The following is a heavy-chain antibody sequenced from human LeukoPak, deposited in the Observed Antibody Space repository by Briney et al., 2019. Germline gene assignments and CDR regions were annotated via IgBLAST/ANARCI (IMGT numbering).Heavy chain of an antibody. J-gene: IGHJ6*02. D-gene: IGHD2-2*02. Sequence: GGSLRLSCAASGFTFSSYAMSWVRQAPVKGLEWVSAISGGGGSTYYADSVKGRFTISRDNSKNTLYLQMNSLRAEDTAIYYCAKGVVPAVINDGMDVWGQANT. CDR3: AKGVVPAVINDGMDV. V-gene: IGHV3-23*01. CDR1: GFTFSSYA. CDR2: ISGGGGST.